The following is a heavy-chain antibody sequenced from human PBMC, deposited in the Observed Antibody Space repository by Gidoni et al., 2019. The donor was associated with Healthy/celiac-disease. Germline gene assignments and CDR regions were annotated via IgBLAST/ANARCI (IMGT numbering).Heavy chain of an antibody. J-gene: IGHJ6*02. Sequence: QVQLVQSGAEVQKPGSSVKVSCKASGGTFSSYAISWVRQAPGQWLEWMGGIIPIFGTANYEQKFQGRVTITADEATSTAYMELSSLRSEDTAVYYCARDIVVVPAAPYLPYYYGRDGWGQGTTVTVSS. CDR3: ARDIVVVPAAPYLPYYYGRDG. D-gene: IGHD2-2*01. CDR1: GGTFSSYA. V-gene: IGHV1-69*01. CDR2: IIPIFGTA.